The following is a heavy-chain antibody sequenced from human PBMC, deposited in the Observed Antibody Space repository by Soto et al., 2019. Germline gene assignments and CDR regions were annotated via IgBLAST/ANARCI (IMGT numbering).Heavy chain of an antibody. CDR3: ARRGRSAGDYYYYYGMDV. CDR1: GYSFTSYW. CDR2: IYPGDSDT. V-gene: IGHV5-51*01. J-gene: IGHJ6*02. Sequence: PGESLKISCQGSGYSFTSYWIGWVRQMPGKGLEWMGIIYPGDSDTRYSPSFQGQVTISADKSISTAYLQWSSLKTSDTAMYYCARRGRSAGDYYYYYGMDVWGQGTTVTVSS.